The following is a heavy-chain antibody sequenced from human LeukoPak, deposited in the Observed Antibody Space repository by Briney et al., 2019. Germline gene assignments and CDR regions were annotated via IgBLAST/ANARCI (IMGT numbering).Heavy chain of an antibody. CDR2: IHYSGST. J-gene: IGHJ4*02. D-gene: IGHD2-15*01. V-gene: IGHV4-59*01. CDR3: VRGAAATRDY. Sequence: PSETLSLTCTVSGGSISGYYWSWIRQPPGKGLEWIGYIHYSGSTDYNPSLKSRVTISVDTSKNQFSLKLTSVTAADTAVYYCVRGAAATRDYWGQGILVTVSS. CDR1: GGSISGYY.